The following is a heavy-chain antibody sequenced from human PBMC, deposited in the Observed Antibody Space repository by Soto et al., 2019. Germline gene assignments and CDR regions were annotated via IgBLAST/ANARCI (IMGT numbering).Heavy chain of an antibody. CDR3: ARGGSANSLPITIFGVFTSPGYHYYGMDV. Sequence: ASVKVSCKASGYTFTSYGISWVRQAPGQGLEWMGWISAYNGNTNYAQKLQGRVTMTTDTSTSTAYMELRSLRSDDTAVYYCARGGSANSLPITIFGVFTSPGYHYYGMDVCGQGSTVTGSS. CDR1: GYTFTSYG. D-gene: IGHD3-3*01. CDR2: ISAYNGNT. V-gene: IGHV1-18*04. J-gene: IGHJ6*02.